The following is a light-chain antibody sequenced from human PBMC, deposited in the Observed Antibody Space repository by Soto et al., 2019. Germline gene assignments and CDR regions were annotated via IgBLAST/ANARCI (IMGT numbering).Light chain of an antibody. CDR3: SSFTTISTPLYV. Sequence: QSALTQPASVSGSPGQSITISCTGTSSDVGGYNYVSWYQQHPGRAPRLIIFEVSHRPSGVSNRFSGSKSGNMASLTISGLQAEDEADYYCSSFTTISTPLYVFGTGTKVTVL. CDR1: SSDVGGYNY. J-gene: IGLJ1*01. CDR2: EVS. V-gene: IGLV2-14*03.